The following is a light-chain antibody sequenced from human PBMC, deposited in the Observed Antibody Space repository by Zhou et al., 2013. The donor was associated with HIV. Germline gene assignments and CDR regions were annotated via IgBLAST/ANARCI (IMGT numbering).Light chain of an antibody. CDR3: QHYGSSPPIT. V-gene: IGKV3D-20*01. CDR2: DAS. J-gene: IGKJ5*01. CDR1: QSLTTS. Sequence: EIVLTQSPATLSLSPGERATLSCRANQSLTTSLAWYQQKPGLAPRLLIYDASNRATDIPVRFSGGASGADFTLTISRLEPEDFAVYYCQHYGSSPPITFGQGTRLEIK.